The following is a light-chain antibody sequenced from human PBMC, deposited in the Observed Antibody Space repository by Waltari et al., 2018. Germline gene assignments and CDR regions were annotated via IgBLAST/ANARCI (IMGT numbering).Light chain of an antibody. CDR1: QSVSRT. V-gene: IGKV3-20*01. CDR3: QQYVSLPAT. CDR2: GAS. J-gene: IGKJ1*01. Sequence: SCRASQSVSRTLAWYQQKPGQAPRLLIFGASNRATGIPDRFSGSGSGTDFSLTISRLEAEDFAVYYCQQYVSLPATFGQGTKVEIK.